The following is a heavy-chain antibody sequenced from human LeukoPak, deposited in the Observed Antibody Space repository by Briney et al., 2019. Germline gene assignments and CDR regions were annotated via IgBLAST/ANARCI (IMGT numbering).Heavy chain of an antibody. V-gene: IGHV1-2*02. CDR2: INPADGGT. D-gene: IGHD5-12*01. CDR1: GYTFTDYY. CDR3: AREKIGSGYDQDLDY. Sequence: AASVKVSCKASGYTFTDYYIRWVRQAPGQGLEWMGWINPADGGTKFAQNFQVRVTMTSDTSISTAYMELSSLRSDDTAVYYCAREKIGSGYDQDLDYWGQGTLVTVSS. J-gene: IGHJ4*02.